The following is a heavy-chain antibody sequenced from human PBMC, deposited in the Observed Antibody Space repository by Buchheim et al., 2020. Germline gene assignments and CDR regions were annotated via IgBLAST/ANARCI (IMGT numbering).Heavy chain of an antibody. Sequence: QVQLQQWGAGLLKPSETLSLTCAVYGGAFSGHYWSWIRQPPGKGLEWIGEINHKVRTNYSPSLKSRVTISTDTSRSQFSLKLSSLTAADTAVYYCARVPQDHTGFDYWGQGTL. V-gene: IGHV4-34*01. CDR3: ARVPQDHTGFDY. D-gene: IGHD1-14*01. CDR2: INHKVRT. J-gene: IGHJ4*02. CDR1: GGAFSGHY.